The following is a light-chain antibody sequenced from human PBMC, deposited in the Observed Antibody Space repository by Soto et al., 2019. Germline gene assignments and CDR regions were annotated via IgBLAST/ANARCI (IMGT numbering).Light chain of an antibody. Sequence: DIVLTQTPGTLSLSPGERATLSCRASQRVGSDYLAWYQQKSGQAPRLLSYGGSTSATGIPDRFNASGGWTADTLITSRMEPDDDVVYYCYQHGSSPRTFGQGTRLEIK. V-gene: IGKV3-20*01. CDR3: YQHGSSPRT. CDR2: GGS. CDR1: QRVGSDY. J-gene: IGKJ5*01.